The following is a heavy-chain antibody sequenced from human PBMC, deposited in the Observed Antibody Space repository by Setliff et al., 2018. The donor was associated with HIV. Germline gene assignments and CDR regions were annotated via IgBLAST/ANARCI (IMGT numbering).Heavy chain of an antibody. CDR2: ISSSSSYI. J-gene: IGHJ4*02. V-gene: IGHV3-21*01. Sequence: GGSLRLSCAASGFTFSSYSMNWVRQAPGKGLEWVSSISSSSSYIYYADSVKGRFTISRDNAKNSLYLQMNSLRAEDTAVYYCASDQQWLAQGWGGPHYWGQGTLVTVSS. CDR1: GFTFSSYS. CDR3: ASDQQWLAQGWGGPHY. D-gene: IGHD6-19*01.